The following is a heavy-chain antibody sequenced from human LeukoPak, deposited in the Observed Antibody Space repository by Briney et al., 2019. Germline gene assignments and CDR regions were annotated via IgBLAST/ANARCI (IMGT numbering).Heavy chain of an antibody. CDR2: INHSGST. CDR1: GGSFSGYY. CDR3: ASGVAVAGNGRDY. J-gene: IGHJ4*02. V-gene: IGHV4-34*01. Sequence: SETLSLTCAVYGGSFSGYYWSWIRQPPGKGLEWIGEINHSGSTNYNPSLKSRVTISVDTCKNQFSLKLSSVTAADTAVYYCASGVAVAGNGRDYWGQGTLVTVSS. D-gene: IGHD6-19*01.